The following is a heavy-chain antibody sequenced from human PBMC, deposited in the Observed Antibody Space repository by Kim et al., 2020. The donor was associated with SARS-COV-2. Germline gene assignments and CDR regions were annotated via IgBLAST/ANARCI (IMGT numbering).Heavy chain of an antibody. CDR2: IVVGSGNT. V-gene: IGHV1-58*01. CDR1: GFTFTSSA. D-gene: IGHD3-9*01. CDR3: AAGESGLRYFDWLLWQTFDY. Sequence: SVKVSCKASGFTFTSSAVQWVRQARGQRLEWIGWIVVGSGNTNYAQKFQERVTITRDMSTSTAYMELSSLRSEDTAVYYCAAGESGLRYFDWLLWQTFDYWGQGTLVTVSS. J-gene: IGHJ4*02.